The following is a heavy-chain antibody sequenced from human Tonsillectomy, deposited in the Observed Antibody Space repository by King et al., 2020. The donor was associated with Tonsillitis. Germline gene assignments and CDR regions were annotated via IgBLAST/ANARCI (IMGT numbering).Heavy chain of an antibody. J-gene: IGHJ6*02. CDR2: IYYSGST. CDR1: GGSISSSSYY. D-gene: IGHD5-18*01. CDR3: LGAMAHYHYHGMDV. V-gene: IGHV4-39*01. Sequence: QLQESGPGLVKPSETLSLTCTVSGGSISSSSYYWGWIRQPPGKGLEWIGSIYYSGSTYYNPSLKSRVTISVDTSKNQFSLKLSSVTAEDTAVYYCLGAMAHYHYHGMDVWGQGTTVTVSS.